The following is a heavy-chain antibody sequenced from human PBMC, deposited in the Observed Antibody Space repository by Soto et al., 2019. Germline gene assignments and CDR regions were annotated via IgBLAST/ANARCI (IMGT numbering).Heavy chain of an antibody. D-gene: IGHD3-16*01. J-gene: IGHJ4*02. CDR3: AHRRNYDGSWNEGVFDY. CDR2: IYWDDDK. V-gene: IGHV2-5*02. CDR1: GFSLTSRPVG. Sequence: QITLKESGPTLVKPTQTLTLTCTFSGFSLTSRPVGVGWVRQPPGKALEWLAFIYWDDDKRYSPSLRSTLTVTTDTSKNQVVLTLTTMDPVDTATYYCAHRRNYDGSWNEGVFDYWGQGILVTVSS.